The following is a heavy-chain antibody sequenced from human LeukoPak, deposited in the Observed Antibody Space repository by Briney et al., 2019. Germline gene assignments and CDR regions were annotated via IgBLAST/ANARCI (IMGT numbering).Heavy chain of an antibody. CDR3: ARETRDTSGFGGLDI. D-gene: IGHD3-22*01. Sequence: GGSLRLSCVASIFSFSSSEMSWVRQAPGKGLEWLSYISTTGSDIIYADSVKGRFTMSRDNAKNSLFLQMNSLRAEDTAVYYCARETRDTSGFGGLDIWGGGTMVTVS. CDR2: ISTTGSDI. J-gene: IGHJ3*02. V-gene: IGHV3-48*03. CDR1: IFSFSSSE.